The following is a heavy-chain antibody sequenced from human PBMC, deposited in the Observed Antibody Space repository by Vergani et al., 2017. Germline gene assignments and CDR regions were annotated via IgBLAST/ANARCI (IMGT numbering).Heavy chain of an antibody. J-gene: IGHJ4*02. V-gene: IGHV3-33*06. CDR3: AEWGDTRGGLGDFDD. D-gene: IGHD3-16*01. CDR2: IWYDGSNK. Sequence: QVQLVESGGGVVKPGRSLRLSCAASGFTFSSYGMHWVRQAPGKGLEWVAVIWYDGSNKYYADSVKGRFNISRDNSKNTLYLQMNSLRAEDTAVYYCAEWGDTRGGLGDFDDWGQGTLVTVSS. CDR1: GFTFSSYG.